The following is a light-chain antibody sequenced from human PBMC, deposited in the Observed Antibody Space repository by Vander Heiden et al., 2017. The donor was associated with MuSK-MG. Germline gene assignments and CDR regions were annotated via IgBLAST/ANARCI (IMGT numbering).Light chain of an antibody. J-gene: IGKJ2*02. Sequence: EIVLTQSPGTLSLSPGERATLSCRASQSVADSYLAWYQQKPGQAPRLLIYGASSRATGIPDRFSGSGSGTDFTLTINRLEPEDFAVYYCQQYGSSLGTFGQGTKLEIK. CDR2: GAS. CDR3: QQYGSSLGT. CDR1: QSVADSY. V-gene: IGKV3-20*01.